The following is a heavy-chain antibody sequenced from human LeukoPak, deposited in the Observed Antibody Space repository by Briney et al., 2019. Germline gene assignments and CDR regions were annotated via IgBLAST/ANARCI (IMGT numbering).Heavy chain of an antibody. J-gene: IGHJ6*04. CDR2: ISYDGSSK. CDR3: ARTYGSGSYSYYGTDV. CDR1: GFTFSTYG. D-gene: IGHD3-10*01. V-gene: IGHV3-30*03. Sequence: GRSLRLSCAASGFTFSTYGVHWVRQAPGKGLEWVAVISYDGSSKYYADSVKGRFTISRDNSKNTLYLQMNSLRAEDTAVYYCARTYGSGSYSYYGTDVWGKGTTVTVSS.